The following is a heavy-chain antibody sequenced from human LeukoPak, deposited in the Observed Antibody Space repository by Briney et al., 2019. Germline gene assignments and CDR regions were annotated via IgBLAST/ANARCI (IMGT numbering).Heavy chain of an antibody. J-gene: IGHJ4*02. Sequence: QPGGSLRLSCSASGFTFSRYAMHWVRQAPRKGLEYVSAISSNGGSTYYADSVKGRFTISRDNSKNTLYLQMSSLRAEDTAVYYCVKDGGYSGYETFGYWGQGTLVTVSS. CDR3: VKDGGYSGYETFGY. V-gene: IGHV3-64D*08. CDR1: GFTFSRYA. D-gene: IGHD5-12*01. CDR2: ISSNGGST.